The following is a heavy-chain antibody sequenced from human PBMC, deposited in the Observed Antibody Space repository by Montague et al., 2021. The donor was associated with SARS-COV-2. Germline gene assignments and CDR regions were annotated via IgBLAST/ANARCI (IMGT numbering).Heavy chain of an antibody. CDR1: GGPFSSYA. D-gene: IGHD2-2*02. CDR3: GGVGCSSTSCYNYYAMDV. J-gene: IGHJ6*02. CDR2: IIPILGIA. V-gene: IGHV1-69*04. Sequence: SVKVSCKASGGPFSSYAISWVRQAPVQGLEWMGRIIPILGIANYSQKFQGRVTITADKSTSTAYMELSSLRSENTAVYYCGGVGCSSTSCYNYYAMDVWGQGTTVTVSS.